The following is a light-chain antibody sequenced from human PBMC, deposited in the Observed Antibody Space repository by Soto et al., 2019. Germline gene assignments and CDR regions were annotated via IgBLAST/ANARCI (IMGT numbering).Light chain of an antibody. CDR2: RDS. V-gene: IGLV3-9*01. J-gene: IGLJ3*02. CDR3: QVWDSSTARV. CDR1: NIGSEN. Sequence: SYELTQPLSVSVALGQTARITCGGNNIGSENVHWYQQKPGQAPVLVIYRDSNRPSGIPERFSGSNSGNTATLTIRRAQAGDEADYYCQVWDSSTARVFGGGTKLTVL.